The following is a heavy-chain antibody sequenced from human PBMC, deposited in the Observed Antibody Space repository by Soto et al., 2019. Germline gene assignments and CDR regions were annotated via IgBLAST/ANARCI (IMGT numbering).Heavy chain of an antibody. Sequence: GGSLRLSCAASGFTFSSYAMSWVRQTPGKGLEWVSAISGSGGSTYYADSVKGRFTISRDNSKNTLYLQMNSLRAEDTAVYYCAKEGGYCSSTSCYGRVYYWGQGTLVTVSS. CDR2: ISGSGGST. V-gene: IGHV3-23*01. CDR1: GFTFSSYA. CDR3: AKEGGYCSSTSCYGRVYY. J-gene: IGHJ4*02. D-gene: IGHD2-2*03.